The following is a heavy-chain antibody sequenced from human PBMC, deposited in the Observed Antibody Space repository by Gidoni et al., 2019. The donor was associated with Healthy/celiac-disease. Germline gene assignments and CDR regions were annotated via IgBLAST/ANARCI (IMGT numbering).Heavy chain of an antibody. CDR2: ISYDGSNK. V-gene: IGHV3-30*03. CDR3: ATYDYVWGSYRSVDY. CDR1: GFTFSSYG. D-gene: IGHD3-16*02. J-gene: IGHJ4*02. Sequence: QVQLVESGGGVVQPGRSLRLSCAASGFTFSSYGMHWVRQAPGKGLEWVAVISYDGSNKYYADSVKGRFTISRDNSKNTLYLQMNSLRAEDTAVYYCATYDYVWGSYRSVDYWGQGTLVTVSS.